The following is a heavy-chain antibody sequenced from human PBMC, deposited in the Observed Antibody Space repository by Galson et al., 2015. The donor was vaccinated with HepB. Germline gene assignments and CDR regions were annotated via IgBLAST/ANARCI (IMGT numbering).Heavy chain of an antibody. CDR3: AREDRSDGSDAFDI. CDR2: ISSSSSTI. V-gene: IGHV3-48*04. Sequence: SLRLSCAASGFTFSSYSMNWVRQAPGKGLEWVSYISSSSSTIYYADSVKGRFTISRDNAKNSLYLQMNSLRAEDTAVYYCAREDRSDGSDAFDIWGQGTMVTVSS. D-gene: IGHD1-26*01. CDR1: GFTFSSYS. J-gene: IGHJ3*02.